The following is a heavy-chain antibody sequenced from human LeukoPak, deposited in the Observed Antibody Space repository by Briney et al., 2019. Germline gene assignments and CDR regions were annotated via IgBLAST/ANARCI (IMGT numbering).Heavy chain of an antibody. CDR1: GFTVSSNY. CDR2: ISSSSSYI. J-gene: IGHJ4*02. V-gene: IGHV3-21*01. CDR3: ASTLSSSWYFVY. Sequence: PGGSLRLSCAASGFTVSSNYMSWVRQAPGKGLEWVSSISSSSSYIYYADSVKGRFTISRDNAKNSLYLQMNSLRAEDTAVYYCASTLSSSWYFVYWGQGTLVTVSS. D-gene: IGHD6-13*01.